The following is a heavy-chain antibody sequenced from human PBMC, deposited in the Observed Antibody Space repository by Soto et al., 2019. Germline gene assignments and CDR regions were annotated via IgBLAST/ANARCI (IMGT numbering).Heavy chain of an antibody. D-gene: IGHD2-8*01. CDR1: GFTFSSYS. V-gene: IGHV3-48*01. CDR2: ISSSSSTI. CDR3: ARARGYCTNGIFHRWYRALHI. J-gene: IGHJ3*02. Sequence: GGSLRLSCAASGFTFSSYSMNWVRQAPGKGLEWVSYISSSSSTIYYADSVKGRFTISRDNAKNSLYLQMNSLRAEDTAVYYCARARGYCTNGIFHRWYRALHISDPATIVTGS.